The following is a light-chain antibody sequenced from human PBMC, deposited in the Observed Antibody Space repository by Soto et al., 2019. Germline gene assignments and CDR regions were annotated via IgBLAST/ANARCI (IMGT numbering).Light chain of an antibody. CDR1: SSDVGKYNL. V-gene: IGLV2-23*01. J-gene: IGLJ3*02. CDR2: EDI. Sequence: QSALTQPASVSASPGQSITISCTGTSSDVGKYNLVSWYQQHPGKAPKLMIYEDIERPSGVSNRFSGSRSGNTASLTISGLQTEDEADYYCCSYAGGTGWVFGGGTKLTVL. CDR3: CSYAGGTGWV.